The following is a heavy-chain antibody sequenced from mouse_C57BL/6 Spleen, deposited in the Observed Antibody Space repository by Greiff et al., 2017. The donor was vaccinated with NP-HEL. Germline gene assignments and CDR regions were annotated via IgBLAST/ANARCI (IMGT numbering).Heavy chain of an antibody. V-gene: IGHV1-69*01. CDR1: GYTFTSYW. CDR2: IDPSDSYT. CDR3: ARSYYGSSYVGY. Sequence: VQLQQSGAELVMPGASVKLSCKASGYTFTSYWMHWVKQRPGQGLEWIGEIDPSDSYTNYNQKFKGKSTLTVDKSSSTAYMQLSSLTSEDSAVYYCARSYYGSSYVGYWGQGTLVTVSA. D-gene: IGHD1-1*01. J-gene: IGHJ3*01.